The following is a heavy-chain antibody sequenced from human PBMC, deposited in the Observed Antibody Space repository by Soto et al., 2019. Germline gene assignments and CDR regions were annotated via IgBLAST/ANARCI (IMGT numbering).Heavy chain of an antibody. J-gene: IGHJ2*01. V-gene: IGHV3-48*04. CDR1: GFTFSSYS. CDR2: ISSSSSTI. D-gene: IGHD4-17*01. Sequence: GGSLRLSCAASGFTFSSYSMNWVRQAPGKGLEWVSYISSSSSTIYYADSVKGRFTISRDNAKNSLYLQMNSLRAEDTAVYYCARDSPPYGGNWYFDLWGRGTLVTVSS. CDR3: ARDSPPYGGNWYFDL.